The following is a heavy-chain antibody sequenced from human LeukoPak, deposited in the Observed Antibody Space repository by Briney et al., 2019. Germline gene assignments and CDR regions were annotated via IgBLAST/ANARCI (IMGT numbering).Heavy chain of an antibody. D-gene: IGHD5-18*01. J-gene: IGHJ4*02. V-gene: IGHV4-34*01. Sequence: KPSETLSLTCAVYGGSFSGYYWSWIRQPPGKGLEWIGEINHSGSTNYNPSLKSRVTISVDTSKNQFSLKLSSVTAADTAVYYCATVPLRIQLWSTSAYWGQGTLVTVSS. CDR2: INHSGST. CDR3: ATVPLRIQLWSTSAY. CDR1: GGSFSGYY.